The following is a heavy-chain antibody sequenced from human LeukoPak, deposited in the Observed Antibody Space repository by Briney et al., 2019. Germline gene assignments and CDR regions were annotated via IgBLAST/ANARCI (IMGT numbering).Heavy chain of an antibody. Sequence: SVKVSCKASGYTFTSYGISWVRPAPGQGLEWMGWISAYNGNTKYAQKLQGRVTITTETSTNPAYLELRSLRSDDTAVYYCARDPSLIHYYDSSGPDYWGQKTLVTVSS. CDR2: ISAYNGNT. J-gene: IGHJ4*02. CDR1: GYTFTSYG. D-gene: IGHD3-22*01. V-gene: IGHV1-18*01. CDR3: ARDPSLIHYYDSSGPDY.